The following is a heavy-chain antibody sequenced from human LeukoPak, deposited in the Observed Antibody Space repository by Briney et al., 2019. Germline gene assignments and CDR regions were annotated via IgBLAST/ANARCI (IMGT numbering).Heavy chain of an antibody. V-gene: IGHV1-24*01. J-gene: IGHJ4*02. Sequence: GASVKVSCKVSGYTLTELSMHWVRQAPGKGLEWVGGFDPEDGETIYAQKFQGRVTMTEDTSTDTAYMELSSLRSEDTAVYYCATGPPPHYDFWHLGDYWGQGTLVTVSS. CDR2: FDPEDGET. CDR3: ATGPPPHYDFWHLGDY. D-gene: IGHD3-3*01. CDR1: GYTLTELS.